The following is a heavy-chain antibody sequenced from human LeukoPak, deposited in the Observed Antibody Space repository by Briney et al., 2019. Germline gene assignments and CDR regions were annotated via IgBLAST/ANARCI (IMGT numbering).Heavy chain of an antibody. CDR3: GSEGSGNFDY. J-gene: IGHJ4*02. D-gene: IGHD3-10*01. Sequence: PGGSLRLSCAASGFTISSYAMQWVRQAPGKVLEWAAVISYDGSNKYYADSVKGRFTISRENSKNTLYQQMNGLGAEDTAVYYCGSEGSGNFDYWGQRALVTVAS. CDR1: GFTISSYA. V-gene: IGHV3-30*04. CDR2: ISYDGSNK.